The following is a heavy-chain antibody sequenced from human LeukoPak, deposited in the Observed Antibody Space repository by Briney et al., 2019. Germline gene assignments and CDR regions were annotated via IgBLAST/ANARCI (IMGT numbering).Heavy chain of an antibody. CDR2: IIPIFGIA. Sequence: ASVKVSFKASGGTFIIYAISWVRQAPGQGLEWMGRIIPIFGIANYAQKFQGRVTITADKSTSTAYMELSSLRSEDTAVYYCAGDSRENWFDPWGQGTLVTVSS. CDR3: AGDSRENWFDP. D-gene: IGHD5-24*01. J-gene: IGHJ5*02. CDR1: GGTFIIYA. V-gene: IGHV1-69*04.